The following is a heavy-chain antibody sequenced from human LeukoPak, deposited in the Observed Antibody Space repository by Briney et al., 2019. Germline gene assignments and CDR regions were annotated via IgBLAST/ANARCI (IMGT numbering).Heavy chain of an antibody. Sequence: VASVKVSCKASGYTFTGYYMHWVRQAPGQGLEWMGWINPNSGGTNYAQKFQGWVTMTRDTSISTAYMELSRLRSDDTAVYYCARFTYSLASMDVWGQGTTVTVSS. V-gene: IGHV1-2*04. CDR3: ARFTYSLASMDV. CDR2: INPNSGGT. D-gene: IGHD4-11*01. J-gene: IGHJ6*02. CDR1: GYTFTGYY.